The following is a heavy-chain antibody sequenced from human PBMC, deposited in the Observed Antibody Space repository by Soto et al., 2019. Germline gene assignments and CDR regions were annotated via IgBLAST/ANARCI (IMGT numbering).Heavy chain of an antibody. CDR1: GFTFSSYA. D-gene: IGHD5-12*01. CDR2: ISGSGGST. CDR3: AIDRDGYKKPDY. V-gene: IGHV3-23*01. Sequence: GGSLRLSCAASGFTFSSYAMSWVRQAPGKGLEWVSAISGSGGSTYYADSVKGRFTISRDNSKNTLYLQMNSLRAEDTAVYYCAIDRDGYKKPDYWGQGTLVTVSS. J-gene: IGHJ4*02.